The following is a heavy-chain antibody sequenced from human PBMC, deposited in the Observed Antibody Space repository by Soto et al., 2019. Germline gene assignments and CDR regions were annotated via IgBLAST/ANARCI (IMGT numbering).Heavy chain of an antibody. CDR3: ARAPYSPGHYFDY. D-gene: IGHD6-13*01. J-gene: IGHJ4*02. CDR2: IYHSGST. Sequence: QLQLQESGSGLVKPSQTLSLTCAVSGGSISSGGYSWSWIRQPPGKGLEWIGYIYHSGSTYYNPSLKSRVXXSXDXXKNQFSLKLSSVTAADTAVYYCARAPYSPGHYFDYWGQGTLVTVSS. V-gene: IGHV4-30-2*01. CDR1: GGSISSGGYS.